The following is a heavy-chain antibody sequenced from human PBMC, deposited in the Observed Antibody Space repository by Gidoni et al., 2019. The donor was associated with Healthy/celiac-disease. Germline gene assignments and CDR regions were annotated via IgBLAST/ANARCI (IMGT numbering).Heavy chain of an antibody. V-gene: IGHV4-34*01. CDR2: INHRRST. Sequence: QVQLQQWRAGLSKPPAPPSLTYAVYVGSLSGYYCSWHRQPSGKGLEWIREINHRRSTNYKPSLKRRVNRSVDTSKNQFSLKLSSATAADTAVYYCARAVSWQQLVRFGWFDPWGQGTLVTVSS. D-gene: IGHD6-13*01. J-gene: IGHJ5*02. CDR3: ARAVSWQQLVRFGWFDP. CDR1: VGSLSGYY.